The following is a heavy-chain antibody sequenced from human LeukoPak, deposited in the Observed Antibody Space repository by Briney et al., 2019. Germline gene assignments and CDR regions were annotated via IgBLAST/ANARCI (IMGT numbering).Heavy chain of an antibody. Sequence: PGGSLRLSCAASGFTFSAYGIHWVRQAPGKGLEWVAFIRYDGNNKYYAGSVKGRFTISRDNSKNTLYLQMNGLRAEDTAVYYCTKDWGTYCGAGCSLDYWGQGTLVTVSS. CDR2: IRYDGNNK. V-gene: IGHV3-30*02. D-gene: IGHD2-21*01. CDR1: GFTFSAYG. CDR3: TKDWGTYCGAGCSLDY. J-gene: IGHJ4*02.